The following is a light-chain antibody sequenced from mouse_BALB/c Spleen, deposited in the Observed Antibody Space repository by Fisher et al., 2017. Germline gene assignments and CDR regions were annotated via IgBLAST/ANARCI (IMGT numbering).Light chain of an antibody. Sequence: IVITQSTAIMSASLGEEITLTCSASSSVSYMHWFQQKPGTSPKLWIYSTSNLASGVPARFSGSGSGTSYSLTISRMEAEDAATYYCQQRSSYPPTFGAGTKLELK. CDR1: SSVSY. CDR3: QQRSSYPPT. CDR2: STS. J-gene: IGKJ5*01. V-gene: IGKV4-57*01.